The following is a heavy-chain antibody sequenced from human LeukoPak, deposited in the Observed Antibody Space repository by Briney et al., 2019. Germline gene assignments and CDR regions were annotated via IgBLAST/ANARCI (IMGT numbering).Heavy chain of an antibody. V-gene: IGHV1-46*01. CDR1: GYTFTSYY. CDR2: ITPTGSST. Sequence: ASVKVSCKASGYTFTSYYMHWVRQAPGQGLEWVGLITPTGSSTSYAQNFQGRVTMTRDTSTSTVYMELSSLRSEDTAVYYCAGRGFDPWGQGTLVTVSS. CDR3: AGRGFDP. J-gene: IGHJ5*02.